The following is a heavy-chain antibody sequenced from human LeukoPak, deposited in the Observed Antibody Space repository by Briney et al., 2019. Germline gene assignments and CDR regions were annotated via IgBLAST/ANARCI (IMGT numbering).Heavy chain of an antibody. CDR1: GYTFTSYG. J-gene: IGHJ4*02. CDR3: ARDLDDYGDAYVGY. D-gene: IGHD4-17*01. Sequence: GASVKVSCKASGYTFTSYGISWVRQAPGQGLEWMGWISAYNGNTNYAQKLQGRVTMTTDTSTSTAYMELRSLRSDDTAVYYCARDLDDYGDAYVGYWGQGTLVTVSS. CDR2: ISAYNGNT. V-gene: IGHV1-18*01.